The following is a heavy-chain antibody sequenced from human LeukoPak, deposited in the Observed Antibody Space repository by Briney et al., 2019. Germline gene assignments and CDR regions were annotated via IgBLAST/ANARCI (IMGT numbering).Heavy chain of an antibody. V-gene: IGHV3-74*01. J-gene: IGHJ4*02. D-gene: IGHD3-22*01. Sequence: GSLRLSCAASRFTFSNYWMHWVRQAPGKGLVWVSRIYNDGSSTSYADSVKGRFTISRDNAKNSLYLQMNSLRAEDTALYYCATTYYYDSSGYLSPLDYWGQGTLVTVSS. CDR1: RFTFSNYW. CDR2: IYNDGSST. CDR3: ATTYYYDSSGYLSPLDY.